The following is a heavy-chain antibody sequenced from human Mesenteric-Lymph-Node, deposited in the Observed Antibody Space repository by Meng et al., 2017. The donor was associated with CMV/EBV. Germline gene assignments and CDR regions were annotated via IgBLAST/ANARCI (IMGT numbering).Heavy chain of an antibody. CDR1: GFTFSSYA. CDR2: IKQDGSEK. Sequence: GGSLRLSCAASGFTFSSYAMSWVRQAPGKGLEWVANIKQDGSEKYYVDSVKGRFTISRDNAKNSLYLQMNSLRAEDTAVYYCARVGVYCSSTSCYRGALDYWGQGTLVTVSS. D-gene: IGHD2-2*02. CDR3: ARVGVYCSSTSCYRGALDY. V-gene: IGHV3-7*01. J-gene: IGHJ4*02.